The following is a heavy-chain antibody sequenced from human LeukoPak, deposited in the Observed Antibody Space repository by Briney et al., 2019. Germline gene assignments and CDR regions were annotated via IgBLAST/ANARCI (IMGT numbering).Heavy chain of an antibody. CDR1: GFTVSSNY. J-gene: IGHJ6*03. CDR3: ARLVLLRDYYMDV. D-gene: IGHD2-15*01. V-gene: IGHV3-66*02. Sequence: GGSLRLSCAASGFTVSSNYMSWVRQAPGKGLEWVSVIYSGGSTYYADSVKGRFTISRDNSKNTLYLQMNSLRAEDTAVYYCARLVLLRDYYMDVWGKGTTVTVSS. CDR2: IYSGGST.